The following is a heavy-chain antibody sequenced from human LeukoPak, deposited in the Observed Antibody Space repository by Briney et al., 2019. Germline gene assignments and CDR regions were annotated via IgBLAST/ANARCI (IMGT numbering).Heavy chain of an antibody. J-gene: IGHJ4*02. V-gene: IGHV4-34*01. Sequence: SETLSLTCAVYGGSFSGYHWSWIRQPPGKGLEWIGEINHSGSTNYNPSLKSRVTISVDTSKNQFSLKLSSVTAADTAVYYCASKLAWTPFDYWGQGTLVTVSS. D-gene: IGHD1-1*01. CDR3: ASKLAWTPFDY. CDR2: INHSGST. CDR1: GGSFSGYH.